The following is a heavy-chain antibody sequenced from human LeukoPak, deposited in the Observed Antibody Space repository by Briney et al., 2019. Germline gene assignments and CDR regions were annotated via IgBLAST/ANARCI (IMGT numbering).Heavy chain of an antibody. V-gene: IGHV1-69*13. CDR3: ARGIAARRVGDHYYYYGMDV. CDR2: IIPIFGTA. D-gene: IGHD6-6*01. J-gene: IGHJ6*02. CDR1: GGTFSSHA. Sequence: SVKVSCKASGGTFSSHAISWVRQAPGQGLEWMGWIIPIFGTANYAQKFQGRVTITADESTSTAYMELSSLRSEDTSVYYCARGIAARRVGDHYYYYGMDVWGQGTTVTVSS.